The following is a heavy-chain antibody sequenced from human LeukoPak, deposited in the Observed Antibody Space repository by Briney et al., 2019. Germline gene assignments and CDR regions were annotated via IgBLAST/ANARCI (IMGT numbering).Heavy chain of an antibody. CDR3: VRDGDGDVEFDY. J-gene: IGHJ4*02. V-gene: IGHV3-74*01. Sequence: PGGSLRLSCAASGFTFINHWMHWVRQAPGKGLVWVSHVNSDGSDTTYADSVKGRLSISRDNAKNTLYLQMDSLRAEDTAIYYCVRDGDGDVEFDYWGQGALVTVSS. CDR2: VNSDGSDT. D-gene: IGHD7-27*01. CDR1: GFTFINHW.